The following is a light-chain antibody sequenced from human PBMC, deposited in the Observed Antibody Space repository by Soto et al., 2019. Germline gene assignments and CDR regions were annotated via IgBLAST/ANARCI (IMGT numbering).Light chain of an antibody. CDR2: KAS. CDR1: QIISNW. V-gene: IGKV1-5*03. Sequence: DIQVTQSPSTLSASVGDSVTISCRASQIISNWLAWYQQKPGKAPKLLIYKASNLESGVPSRFSGSGSWTDFTLTISSLQPDDFPTYYCQPYNTFLLTFGPGTKVDIK. J-gene: IGKJ3*01. CDR3: QPYNTFLLT.